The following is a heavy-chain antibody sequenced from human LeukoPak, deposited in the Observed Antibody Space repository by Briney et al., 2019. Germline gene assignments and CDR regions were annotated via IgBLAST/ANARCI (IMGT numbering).Heavy chain of an antibody. Sequence: GGSLRLSCAASGFTFDAYGIHWVRQAPGEGLEWVAVIWYDGRNKYYADSVKGRFTISRDNSKNTLYLQMNSLRPEDTAVYFCARDWYSIPGNFDFWDQGTLVTVSS. CDR2: IWYDGRNK. CDR3: ARDWYSIPGNFDF. D-gene: IGHD1-26*01. CDR1: GFTFDAYG. J-gene: IGHJ4*02. V-gene: IGHV3-30*19.